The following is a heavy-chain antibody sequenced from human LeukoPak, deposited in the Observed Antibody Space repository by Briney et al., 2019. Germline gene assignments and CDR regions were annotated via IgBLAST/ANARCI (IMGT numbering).Heavy chain of an antibody. J-gene: IGHJ4*02. V-gene: IGHV4-59*08. CDR3: ARHVGNSGSGSYLTYFDY. Sequence: AETLSLTCIVSGGSINSYYWNWIRQPPGKGLEWIGYVFYSGNTNYNPSLKSRVTISVDTSKNQFSLKLSSVTAADTAVYYCARHVGNSGSGSYLTYFDYWGQGTLVAVSS. CDR2: VFYSGNT. CDR1: GGSINSYY. D-gene: IGHD3-10*01.